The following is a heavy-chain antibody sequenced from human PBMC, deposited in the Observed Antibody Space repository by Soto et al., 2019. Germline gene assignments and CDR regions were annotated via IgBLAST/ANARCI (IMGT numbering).Heavy chain of an antibody. V-gene: IGHV3-23*01. Sequence: GGSLRLSCAASGFTFSSYAMSWVRQAPGKGLEWVSAISGSGGSTYYADSVKGRFTISRDNSKNTLYLQMNSLRAEDTAVYYCAKSSSGSYSIFYYYYGMEVWGQGTTVTVSS. CDR2: ISGSGGST. CDR3: AKSSSGSYSIFYYYYGMEV. D-gene: IGHD1-26*01. CDR1: GFTFSSYA. J-gene: IGHJ6*02.